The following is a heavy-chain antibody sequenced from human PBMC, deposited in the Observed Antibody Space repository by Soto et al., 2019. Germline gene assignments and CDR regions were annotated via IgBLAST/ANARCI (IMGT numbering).Heavy chain of an antibody. J-gene: IGHJ3*02. CDR2: IWYDGSNK. D-gene: IGHD3-22*01. CDR3: ARAASPYYYDSSGSHSPDAFDI. CDR1: GFTFSSYG. Sequence: GGSLRLSCAASGFTFSSYGMHWVRQAPGKGLEWVAVIWYDGSNKYYADSVKGRFTISRDNSKNTLYLQMNSLRAEDTAVYYCARAASPYYYDSSGSHSPDAFDIWGQGTMVTVSS. V-gene: IGHV3-33*01.